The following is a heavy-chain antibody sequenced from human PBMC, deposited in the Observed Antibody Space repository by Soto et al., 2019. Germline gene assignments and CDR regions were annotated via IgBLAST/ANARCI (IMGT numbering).Heavy chain of an antibody. J-gene: IGHJ6*02. CDR2: IIPIFGTA. D-gene: IGHD6-19*01. Sequence: SVKVSCKASGGTLSGYAISWGRQAPGQGLEWMGGIIPIFGTANYAQKFQGRVTITADESTSTAYMELSSLRSEDTAVYYCAESRYSSGWYPNYYYYYGTDVWGQGSTVTVSS. CDR3: AESRYSSGWYPNYYYYYGTDV. V-gene: IGHV1-69*13. CDR1: GGTLSGYA.